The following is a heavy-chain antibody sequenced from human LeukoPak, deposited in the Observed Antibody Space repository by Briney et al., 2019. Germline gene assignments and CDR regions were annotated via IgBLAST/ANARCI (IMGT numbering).Heavy chain of an antibody. Sequence: GGSLRLSCAASGFTFSSYSMNWVRQAPGRGLEWVSSISSSSSYIYYADSVKGRFTISRDNAKNSLYLQMNSLRAEDTAVYYCAKDGVRPDFGDYYSADFWGQGTLVTVSS. CDR2: ISSSSSYI. CDR1: GFTFSSYS. D-gene: IGHD4-17*01. CDR3: AKDGVRPDFGDYYSADF. J-gene: IGHJ4*02. V-gene: IGHV3-21*01.